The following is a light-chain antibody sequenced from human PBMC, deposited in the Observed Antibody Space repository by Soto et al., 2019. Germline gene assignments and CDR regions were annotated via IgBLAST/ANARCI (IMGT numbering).Light chain of an antibody. CDR2: DAS. V-gene: IGKV3D-20*02. CDR1: QSVSSSY. CDR3: QQRINWPVT. Sequence: EIVLTQSPGTLSLSPGERATLSCRASQSVSSSYLVWYQQKPGQAPRLLIYDASNRATGIPARFSGSGSGTDFTLTISSLEPEDYAVYYCQQRINWPVTFGPGTKVDIK. J-gene: IGKJ3*01.